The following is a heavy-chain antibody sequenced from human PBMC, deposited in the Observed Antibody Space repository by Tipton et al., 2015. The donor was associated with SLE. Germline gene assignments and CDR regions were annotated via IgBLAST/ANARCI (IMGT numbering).Heavy chain of an antibody. V-gene: IGHV4-59*01. CDR1: DGSIDRYF. CDR2: INNTGST. J-gene: IGHJ4*02. Sequence: TLSLTCTVSDGSIDRYFWNWIRQPPGTGLEWIGYINNTGSTNYNPSLKSRATISVGTSRNQFSLNLNSVTAADTAVYYCASFVAGHYFDYWGQGTLVTVSS. D-gene: IGHD6-19*01. CDR3: ASFVAGHYFDY.